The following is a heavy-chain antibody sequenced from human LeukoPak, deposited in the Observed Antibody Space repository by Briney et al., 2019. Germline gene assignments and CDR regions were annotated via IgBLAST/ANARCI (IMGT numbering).Heavy chain of an antibody. D-gene: IGHD3-16*01. J-gene: IGHJ4*02. Sequence: GASVKVSCKASGYTFTGYYMHWVRQAPGQGLEWMGIINPSGGSTSYAQKFQGRVTMTRDMSTSTVYMELSSLRSEDTAVYYCARDRIHDAFDYWGQGTLVTVSS. V-gene: IGHV1-46*01. CDR1: GYTFTGYY. CDR2: INPSGGST. CDR3: ARDRIHDAFDY.